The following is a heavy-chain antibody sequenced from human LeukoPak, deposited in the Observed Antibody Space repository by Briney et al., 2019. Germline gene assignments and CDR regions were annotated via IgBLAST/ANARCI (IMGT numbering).Heavy chain of an antibody. Sequence: ASVKVSCKASGYTFTSYGISWVRQTPGQGLEWMGWISPYNGNTNYAPKLQGRVTMTTDTATSTAYMELTSLTSDDTAVYYCARDRQCGYWGQGTLVTVSS. CDR1: GYTFTSYG. V-gene: IGHV1-18*01. D-gene: IGHD2-21*01. CDR2: ISPYNGNT. CDR3: ARDRQCGY. J-gene: IGHJ4*02.